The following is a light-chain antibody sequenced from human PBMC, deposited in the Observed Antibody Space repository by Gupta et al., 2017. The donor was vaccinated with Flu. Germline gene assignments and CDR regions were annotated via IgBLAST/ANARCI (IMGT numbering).Light chain of an antibody. CDR3: CSYAGSSTLYV. V-gene: IGLV2-23*02. J-gene: IGLJ1*01. Sequence: ITISCTGTSSDVGSYNLVSWYQQNPGKAPKLMIYEVSKRPSGVANRFSGSKSGNTASLTISGLQAEDEADYYCCSYAGSSTLYVFGTGTKVTVL. CDR2: EVS. CDR1: SSDVGSYNL.